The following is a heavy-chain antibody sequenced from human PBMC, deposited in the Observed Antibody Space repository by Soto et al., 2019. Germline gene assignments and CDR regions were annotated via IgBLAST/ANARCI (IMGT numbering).Heavy chain of an antibody. CDR2: INHSGST. CDR3: ARGRRGDFWSGYHYYYGMDV. CDR1: GGSFSGYY. D-gene: IGHD3-3*01. J-gene: IGHJ6*02. V-gene: IGHV4-34*01. Sequence: PSETLSLTCAVYGGSFSGYYWSWIRQPPGKGLEWIGEINHSGSTNYNPSLKSRVTISVDTSKNQFSLKLSSVTAADTAVYYCARGRRGDFWSGYHYYYGMDVWGQGTTVTVS.